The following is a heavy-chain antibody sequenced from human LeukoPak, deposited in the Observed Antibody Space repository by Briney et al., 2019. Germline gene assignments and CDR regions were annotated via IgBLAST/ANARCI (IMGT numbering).Heavy chain of an antibody. J-gene: IGHJ3*02. Sequence: KPSQTLSLTCTVSGGSISSGSYYWSWIRQPAGKGLEWIGRIYTSGSTNYNPSLKSRVTISVDTSKNQFSLKLSSVTAADTAVYYCASVDDYVWGSYRYGLDAFDTWGQGTMVTVSS. CDR2: IYTSGST. CDR1: GGSISSGSYY. V-gene: IGHV4-61*02. D-gene: IGHD3-16*02. CDR3: ASVDDYVWGSYRYGLDAFDT.